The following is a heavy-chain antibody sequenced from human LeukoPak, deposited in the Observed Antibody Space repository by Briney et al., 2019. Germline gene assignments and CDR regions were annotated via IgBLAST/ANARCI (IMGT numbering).Heavy chain of an antibody. V-gene: IGHV3-66*01. J-gene: IGHJ4*02. Sequence: GGSLRLSCAASGLTVSSNYMSWVRQAPGKGLEWVSVIYSGGSTYYADSVKGRFTISRDNSKNTLYLQMNSLRAEDTAVYYCARDEYGSGHDYWGQGTLVTVSS. CDR1: GLTVSSNY. D-gene: IGHD3-10*01. CDR3: ARDEYGSGHDY. CDR2: IYSGGST.